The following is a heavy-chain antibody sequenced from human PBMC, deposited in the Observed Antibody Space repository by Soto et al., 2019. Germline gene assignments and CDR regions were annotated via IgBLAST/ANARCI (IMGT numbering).Heavy chain of an antibody. D-gene: IGHD1-26*01. J-gene: IGHJ6*02. CDR3: AREGPIGANHTLYGMDV. V-gene: IGHV3-53*01. Sequence: PGGSLRLSCEASGFTVSSSYMSWVRQAPGKGLEWVSVVYSGGTTYYADSVKGRFTISRDNSKNTLYLQMNSLRAEDTAVYYCAREGPIGANHTLYGMDVWGQGTTVTVSS. CDR2: VYSGGTT. CDR1: GFTVSSSY.